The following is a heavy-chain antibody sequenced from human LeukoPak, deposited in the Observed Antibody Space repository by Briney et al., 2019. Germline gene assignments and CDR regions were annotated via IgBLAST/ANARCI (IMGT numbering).Heavy chain of an antibody. CDR1: GHTFTSYA. CDR3: AREQWLALTFVY. Sequence: ASVKVSCKASGHTFTSYAMHWVRQAPGQRLEWMGWINAGNGNTKYSQKFQGRVTITRDTSASTAYMELSSLRSEDTAVYYCAREQWLALTFVYWGQGTLVTVSS. V-gene: IGHV1-3*01. D-gene: IGHD6-19*01. CDR2: INAGNGNT. J-gene: IGHJ4*02.